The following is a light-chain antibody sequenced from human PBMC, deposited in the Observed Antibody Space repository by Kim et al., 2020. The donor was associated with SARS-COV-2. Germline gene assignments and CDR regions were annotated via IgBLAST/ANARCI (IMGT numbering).Light chain of an antibody. V-gene: IGLV6-57*03. CDR2: EDN. CDR1: SGSIASNY. J-gene: IGLJ2*01. CDR3: QSYDSSNYVV. Sequence: KTVTISCTRSSGSIASNYVQGYQQRPGSAPTTVIYEDNQRPSGVPDRFSGSIDSSSNSASLTISGLKTEDEADYYCQSYDSSNYVVFGGGTQLTVL.